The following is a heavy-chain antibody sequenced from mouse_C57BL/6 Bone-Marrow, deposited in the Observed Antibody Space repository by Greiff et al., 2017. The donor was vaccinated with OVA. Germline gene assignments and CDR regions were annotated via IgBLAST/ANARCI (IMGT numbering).Heavy chain of an antibody. CDR2: ISDGGSYT. J-gene: IGHJ2*01. CDR3: ASQIYYGYSYFDY. Sequence: EVMLVESGGGLVKPGGSLKLSCAASGFTFSSYAMSWVRQTPEKRLEWVATISDGGSYTYYPDNVKGRFPISRDNAKNNLDRQMSHLQSEDTAMYYCASQIYYGYSYFDYWGQGTTLTVSS. V-gene: IGHV5-4*03. CDR1: GFTFSSYA. D-gene: IGHD2-2*01.